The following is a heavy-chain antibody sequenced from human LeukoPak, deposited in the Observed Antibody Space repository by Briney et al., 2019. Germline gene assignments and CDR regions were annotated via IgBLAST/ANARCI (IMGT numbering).Heavy chain of an antibody. D-gene: IGHD7-27*01. CDR2: IKQDGSEK. J-gene: IGHJ4*02. CDR3: AVYNWGFDW. CDR1: GFTFSTYW. V-gene: IGHV3-7*03. Sequence: GGSLRLSYTASGFTFSTYWMDWVRQAPGKGLEWVANIKQDGSEKYYVDSVKGRLTISRDNAKNSLYLQMNSLTVEDTAVYYCAVYNWGFDWWGQGTLVTVSS.